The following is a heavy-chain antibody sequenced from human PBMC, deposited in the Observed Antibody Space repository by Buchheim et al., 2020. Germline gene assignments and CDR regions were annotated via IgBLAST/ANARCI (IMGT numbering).Heavy chain of an antibody. CDR1: GFTLSSYW. V-gene: IGHV3-7*01. Sequence: EVRLVESGGGLVQPGGSLRLSCAASGFTLSSYWMGWVRQAPGKGLEWVALIKQDGSEEYYVDSVKGRFTISRDNAKNSLYLQMSSLRAKDMAVYYCVRPHLGYWGQGTL. J-gene: IGHJ4*02. CDR2: IKQDGSEE. CDR3: VRPHLGY.